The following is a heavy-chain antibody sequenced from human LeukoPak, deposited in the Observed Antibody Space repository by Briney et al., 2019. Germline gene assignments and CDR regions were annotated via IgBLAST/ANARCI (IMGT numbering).Heavy chain of an antibody. CDR3: ARDTDGELLDYYYGMDV. CDR1: GFTFSSYA. V-gene: IGHV3-30-3*01. CDR2: ILYDGSNK. D-gene: IGHD3-10*01. J-gene: IGHJ6*02. Sequence: GGSLRLSWAASGFTFSSYAMHWVREAPGKGLEWVAVILYDGSNKYYADSVKGRFTISRDNSKNTLYLQMNSLRAEDTAVYYCARDTDGELLDYYYGMDVWGQGTTVTVSS.